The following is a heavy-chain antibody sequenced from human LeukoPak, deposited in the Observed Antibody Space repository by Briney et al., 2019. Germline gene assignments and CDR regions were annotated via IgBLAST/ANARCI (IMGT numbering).Heavy chain of an antibody. CDR3: AKTQLWDFGYFVA. V-gene: IGHV3-23*01. Sequence: PLGGSLRLSCAASGFTFSTSGMSWVRQAPGEGLEWVSTISGTGSTTYYADSVKGRFTISREKSKNTLYLQMNSLRAEDTAVYYCAKTQLWDFGYFVAWGQGTLVTVSS. D-gene: IGHD5-18*01. J-gene: IGHJ5*02. CDR2: ISGTGSTT. CDR1: GFTFSTSG.